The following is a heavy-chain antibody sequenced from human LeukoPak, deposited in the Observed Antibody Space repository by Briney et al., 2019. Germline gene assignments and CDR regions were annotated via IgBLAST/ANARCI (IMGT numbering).Heavy chain of an antibody. CDR2: IHYSGTT. Sequence: SETLSLTCTVSGGSISSYYWSWIRQPPGKGLEWIGYIHYSGTTEYNPSLKSRVTMSVDTSNNKFSLRLNSVTAADTAVYFCARQAGFYDTSSYPYYFDSWGQGILVTVSS. V-gene: IGHV4-59*08. D-gene: IGHD3-22*01. CDR3: ARQAGFYDTSSYPYYFDS. J-gene: IGHJ4*02. CDR1: GGSISSYY.